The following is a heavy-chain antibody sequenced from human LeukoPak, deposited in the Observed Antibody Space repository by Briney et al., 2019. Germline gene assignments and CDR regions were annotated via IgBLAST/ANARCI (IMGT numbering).Heavy chain of an antibody. CDR2: IYYSGST. J-gene: IGHJ4*02. D-gene: IGHD3-3*01. CDR1: GGSISSYY. CDR3: ASRSSIWSGYQDTLYYFDS. V-gene: IGHV4-59*01. Sequence: LETLSLTCPVSGGSISSYYWSWIRQPPGKRLEWIGHIYYSGSTNYNPSLKSRVTISVDTSKTQFSLKLSSVTAADTAVYYCASRSSIWSGYQDTLYYFDSWGQGTLVTVSS.